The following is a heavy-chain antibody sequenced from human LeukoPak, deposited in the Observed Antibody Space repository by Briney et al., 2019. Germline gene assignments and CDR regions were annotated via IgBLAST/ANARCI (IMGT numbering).Heavy chain of an antibody. Sequence: KASETLSPTCTVSGGSISSFYWNWIRQPPGKGLEWLGYIYYSGSSNYNPSLKSRITISVDTSKNQFSLNLSSVTAADTAVYYCARHRGYSSGLFEYWGQGTLVTVSS. CDR1: GGSISSFY. D-gene: IGHD6-19*01. J-gene: IGHJ4*02. CDR3: ARHRGYSSGLFEY. V-gene: IGHV4-59*08. CDR2: IYYSGSS.